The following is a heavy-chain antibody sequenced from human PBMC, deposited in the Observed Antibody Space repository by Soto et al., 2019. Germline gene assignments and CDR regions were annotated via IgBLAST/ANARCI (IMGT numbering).Heavy chain of an antibody. D-gene: IGHD3-3*01. CDR2: ISYDGSNK. J-gene: IGHJ4*02. CDR3: AKEGYYDFWSGYRTRYYFDY. CDR1: GFTFSSYG. Sequence: QVQLVESGGGVVQPGRSLRLSCAASGFTFSSYGMHWVRQAPGKGLEWVAVISYDGSNKYYADSVKGRFTISRDNSKNTLYLQMNSLRAEDTAVYYCAKEGYYDFWSGYRTRYYFDYWGQGTLVTVSS. V-gene: IGHV3-30*18.